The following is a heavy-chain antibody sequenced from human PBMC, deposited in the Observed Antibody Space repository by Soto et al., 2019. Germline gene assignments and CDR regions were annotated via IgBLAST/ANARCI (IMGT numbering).Heavy chain of an antibody. V-gene: IGHV4-59*01. CDR1: GDSISSYY. J-gene: IGHJ4*02. CDR3: ALRSMAVVPEY. D-gene: IGHD3-22*01. CDR2: LYYGRSA. Sequence: QVQLQESGPGLVKPSETLSLTCAVSGDSISSYYCMWIRQPPGKGLESIGYLYYGRSANYNPSLQXRXTXSLXTSTNQCSLTLSSMTAADTAVYYCALRSMAVVPEYWGQGTLVTVSS.